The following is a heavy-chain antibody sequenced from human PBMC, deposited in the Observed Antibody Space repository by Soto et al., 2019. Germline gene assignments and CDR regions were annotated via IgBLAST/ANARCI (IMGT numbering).Heavy chain of an antibody. J-gene: IGHJ4*02. V-gene: IGHV1-3*01. CDR3: ARDRNYFDY. CDR2: INAGTANT. CDR1: GYTFTDYA. Sequence: QVHLEQSGAEVKKPGASVKISCKASGYTFTDYAMNWVRQAPGQRPEWMGWINAGTANTKYSQKFQGRVTLTRDTSASTAHMELRNLTSEDTAVYYCARDRNYFDYWGQGTLVTVSS.